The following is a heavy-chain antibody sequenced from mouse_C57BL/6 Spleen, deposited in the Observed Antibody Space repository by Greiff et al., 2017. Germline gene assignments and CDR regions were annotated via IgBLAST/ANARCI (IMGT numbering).Heavy chain of an antibody. CDR2: ISYDGSN. Sequence: VQLKQSGPGLVKPSQSLSLTCSVTGYSITSGYYWNWIRQFPGNKLEWMGYISYDGSNNYNPSLKNRISITRDTSKNQFFLKLNSVTTEDTATYYCARDNWEEYFDYWGQGTTLTVSS. D-gene: IGHD4-1*01. CDR3: ARDNWEEYFDY. V-gene: IGHV3-6*01. J-gene: IGHJ2*01. CDR1: GYSITSGYY.